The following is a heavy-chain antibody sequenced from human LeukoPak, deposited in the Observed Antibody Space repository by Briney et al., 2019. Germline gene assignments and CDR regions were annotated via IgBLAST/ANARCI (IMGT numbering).Heavy chain of an antibody. CDR1: GFTFSSYG. D-gene: IGHD3-3*01. CDR3: AKDAGYDFWSGALDY. Sequence: PGGSLRLSCAASGFTFSSYGMHWVRQAPGKGLEWVSAITGSGGSTYYADSVKGRFTISRDSSKNTLYLQMNSLRAEDTAVYYCAKDAGYDFWSGALDYWGQGTLVTVSS. CDR2: ITGSGGST. V-gene: IGHV3-23*01. J-gene: IGHJ4*02.